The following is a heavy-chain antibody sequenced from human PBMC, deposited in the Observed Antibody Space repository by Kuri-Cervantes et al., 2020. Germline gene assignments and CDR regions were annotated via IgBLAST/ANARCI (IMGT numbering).Heavy chain of an antibody. CDR1: GFTFSSYG. CDR3: ASRKRDMVRGVILNFDY. D-gene: IGHD3-10*01. V-gene: IGHV3-30*03. J-gene: IGHJ4*02. CDR2: ISYDGSNK. Sequence: LSLTCAASGFTFSSYGMHWVRQAPGKGLEWVAVISYDGSNKYYADSVKGRFTISRDNSKNTLYLQMNSLRAEDTAVYYCASRKRDMVRGVILNFDYWGQGTLVTVSS.